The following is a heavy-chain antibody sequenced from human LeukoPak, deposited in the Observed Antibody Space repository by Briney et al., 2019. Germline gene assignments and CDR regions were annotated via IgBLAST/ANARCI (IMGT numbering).Heavy chain of an antibody. CDR1: GFTFNDYA. D-gene: IGHD3-22*01. Sequence: GRSLRLSCAASGFTFNDYAMHWVRQAPGKGLEWVPGISWNSGSIGYADSVKGRFTISRDNAKNSLYLQMNSLRAEDTAVYYCAKVTTYYYDSSGGFDYWGQGTLVTVSS. J-gene: IGHJ4*02. CDR2: ISWNSGSI. V-gene: IGHV3-9*01. CDR3: AKVTTYYYDSSGGFDY.